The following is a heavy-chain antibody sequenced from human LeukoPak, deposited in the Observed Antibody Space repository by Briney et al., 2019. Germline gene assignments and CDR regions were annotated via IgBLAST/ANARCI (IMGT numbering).Heavy chain of an antibody. Sequence: SETLSLTCAVYGGSFSGYYWSWIRQPPGKGLEWNGEINHSGSHNYNPPLKSRVTISVDTSKNHFSLKLNSVTAADTAVYYCARDVVDSSSWYDVRGWFDPWGQGTLVTVSS. CDR1: GGSFSGYY. V-gene: IGHV4-34*01. J-gene: IGHJ5*02. CDR2: INHSGSH. CDR3: ARDVVDSSSWYDVRGWFDP. D-gene: IGHD6-13*01.